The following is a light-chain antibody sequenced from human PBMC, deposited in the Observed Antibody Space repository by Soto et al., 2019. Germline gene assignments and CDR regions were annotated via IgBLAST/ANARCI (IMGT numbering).Light chain of an antibody. Sequence: EVVLTQSPGTLSLSPGERATLSCRASQSVGSTYLAWYQRKPGQAPRLLIYGVSSRATGIPARFSGSGSGTDFTLTISSLEPEDFAVYYCQQRSNWITFGQGTRLEIK. V-gene: IGKV3D-20*02. CDR2: GVS. J-gene: IGKJ5*01. CDR1: QSVGSTY. CDR3: QQRSNWIT.